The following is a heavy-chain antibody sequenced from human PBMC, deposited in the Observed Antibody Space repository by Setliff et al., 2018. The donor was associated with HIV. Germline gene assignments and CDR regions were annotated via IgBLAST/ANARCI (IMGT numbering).Heavy chain of an antibody. CDR2: VYYSGST. CDR3: ARHLRWELPYYFDY. D-gene: IGHD1-26*01. Sequence: SETLSLTCTVSGGSIRSSSYYWGWIRQPPGKGLEWIGSVYYSGSTYYNPSLESRVTISADMSKNQFSLKLSSVTAADTAVYYCARHLRWELPYYFDYWGQGTLVTVSS. V-gene: IGHV4-39*01. J-gene: IGHJ4*02. CDR1: GGSIRSSSYY.